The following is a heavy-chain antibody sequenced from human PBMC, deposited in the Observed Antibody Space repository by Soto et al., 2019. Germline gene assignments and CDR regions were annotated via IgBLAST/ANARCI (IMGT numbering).Heavy chain of an antibody. CDR3: AKEIERGGYDFLGFDY. J-gene: IGHJ4*02. V-gene: IGHV3-30*18. Sequence: QVQLVESGGGVVQPGRSLRLSCAASGFTFSSYGMHWVRQAPGKGLEWVAVISYDGSNKYYADSVKGRFTIARDNSKNTLYLQMNSLRAEDTAVYYCAKEIERGGYDFLGFDYWGQGTLVTVSS. CDR1: GFTFSSYG. D-gene: IGHD5-12*01. CDR2: ISYDGSNK.